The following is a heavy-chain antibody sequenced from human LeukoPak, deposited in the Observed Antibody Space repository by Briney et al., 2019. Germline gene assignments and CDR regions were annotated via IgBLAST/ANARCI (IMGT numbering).Heavy chain of an antibody. CDR3: AREDAALYDFLIRWYGMDV. CDR1: GFTFSCYW. Sequence: GGSLRLSCAASGFTFSCYWMSLVRQAPGKGLEWVANRKQDGSEKYYVDSVKGRFTISRDNAKNSLYLQMNSLRAEDTAVYYCAREDAALYDFLIRWYGMDVWGQGTTVTVSS. V-gene: IGHV3-7*01. CDR2: RKQDGSEK. D-gene: IGHD3-3*01. J-gene: IGHJ6*02.